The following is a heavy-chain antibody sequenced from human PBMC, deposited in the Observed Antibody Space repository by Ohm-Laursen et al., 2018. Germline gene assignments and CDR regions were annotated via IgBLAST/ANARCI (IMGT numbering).Heavy chain of an antibody. J-gene: IGHJ4*02. CDR2: IVVGSGNT. CDR1: GFTFTSSA. V-gene: IGHV1-58*01. CDR3: AAEDRRFLEWSTVDY. D-gene: IGHD3-3*01. Sequence: VKISCKASGFTFTSSAVQWVRQARGQRLEWIGWIVVGSGNTNYAQKFQERVTITRDMSTSTAYMELSSLRSEDTAVYYCAAEDRRFLEWSTVDYWGQGALVTVSS.